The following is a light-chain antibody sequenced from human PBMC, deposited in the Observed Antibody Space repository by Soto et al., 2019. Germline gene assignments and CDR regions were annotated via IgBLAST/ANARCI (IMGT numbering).Light chain of an antibody. V-gene: IGKV3-20*01. CDR3: QQYGSSPVT. CDR1: QSVSSSY. CDR2: GAS. Sequence: EIVLTQSPGTLSLSPGERATLSCRASQSVSSSYLAWYQQKHGQAPRLLIYGASSRATVIPDRFSGIVSGTDFTLIISRLEPEDVAVYYCQQYGSSPVTFCQGTNVEI. J-gene: IGKJ1*01.